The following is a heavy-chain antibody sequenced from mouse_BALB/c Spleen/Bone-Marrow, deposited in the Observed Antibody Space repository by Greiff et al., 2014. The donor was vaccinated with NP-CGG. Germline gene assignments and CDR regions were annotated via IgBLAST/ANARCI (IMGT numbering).Heavy chain of an antibody. CDR3: ARLEGNYGSTFAY. D-gene: IGHD1-1*01. V-gene: IGHV1-61*01. CDR1: GYSFTSYW. CDR2: IHPSDTET. Sequence: QVQLQQSGAELVRPGASVKLSCKASGYSFTSYWMNWVKQRPGHGLERIGMIHPSDTETRLNQRFKDKATLTVDKSSSTAYMQLNSPTSEDSAVYYCARLEGNYGSTFAYWGQGTLVTVSA. J-gene: IGHJ3*01.